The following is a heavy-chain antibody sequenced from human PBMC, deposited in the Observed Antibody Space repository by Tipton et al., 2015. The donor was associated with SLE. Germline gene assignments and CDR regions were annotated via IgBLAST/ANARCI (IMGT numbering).Heavy chain of an antibody. CDR3: ARRADAFDI. Sequence: TLSLTCTVSGGSISSYYWSWIRQPAGGGLEWIGRIYTNESTNYNPSLKSRVTISVDTSKNQFSLKLSSVTAADTAVYYCARRADAFDIWGQGTMVTVSS. V-gene: IGHV4-4*07. CDR1: GGSISSYY. CDR2: IYTNEST. J-gene: IGHJ3*02.